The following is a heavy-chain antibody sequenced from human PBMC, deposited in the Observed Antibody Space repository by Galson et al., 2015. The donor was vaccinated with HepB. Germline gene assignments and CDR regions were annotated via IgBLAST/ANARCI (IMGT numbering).Heavy chain of an antibody. V-gene: IGHV1-69*04. CDR1: GDTFKSYS. CDR2: IIPILGIP. Sequence: SVKVSCKASGDTFKSYSITWVRQAPGQGLEWMGRIIPILGIPKYAQKFQGRVTITADKSTSTAYMELSSLRSEDTAVYYCAREVGRYYGSGSPGYFDYWGQGTLVSVSS. D-gene: IGHD3-10*01. J-gene: IGHJ4*02. CDR3: AREVGRYYGSGSPGYFDY.